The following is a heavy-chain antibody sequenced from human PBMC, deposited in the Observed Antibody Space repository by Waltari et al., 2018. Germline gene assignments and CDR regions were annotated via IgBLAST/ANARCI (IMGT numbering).Heavy chain of an antibody. CDR2: IYYSGST. CDR3: ARDRGPSYCSGGSCPIFYYYYGMDV. Sequence: QVQLQESGPGLVKPSETLSLTCTVSGGSISSYYWSWIRQPPGKGLEWIGYIYYSGSTNYNPSLKSRVTISVDTSKNQFSLKLSSVTAADTAVYYCARDRGPSYCSGGSCPIFYYYYGMDVWGQGTTVTVSS. J-gene: IGHJ6*02. D-gene: IGHD2-15*01. V-gene: IGHV4-59*01. CDR1: GGSISSYY.